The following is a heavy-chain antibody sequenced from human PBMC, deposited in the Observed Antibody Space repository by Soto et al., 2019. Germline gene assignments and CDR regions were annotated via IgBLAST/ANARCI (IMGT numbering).Heavy chain of an antibody. V-gene: IGHV4-34*01. Sequence: ESLALTCAVYGASFSGYYWSGIRQPPGKGLEWIGEINHSGSTNYNPSLKSRVTISVDTSKNQFSLKLSSVTAADTAVYYCERETELPSKTKWFDPWGQGTLVTVSS. CDR2: INHSGST. CDR3: ERETELPSKTKWFDP. CDR1: GASFSGYY. J-gene: IGHJ5*02. D-gene: IGHD1-7*01.